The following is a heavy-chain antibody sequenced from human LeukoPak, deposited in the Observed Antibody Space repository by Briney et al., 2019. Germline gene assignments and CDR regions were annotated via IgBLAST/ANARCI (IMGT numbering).Heavy chain of an antibody. CDR1: GFTFSSYA. D-gene: IGHD1-26*01. CDR3: TTWVGAHFDF. V-gene: IGHV3-23*01. J-gene: IGHJ4*02. Sequence: GGSLRLSCAGSGFTFSSYAMTWVRQAPGKGLEWVSALSGSGGTTYYADSVKGRFTISRDNSKNTLYLQMNSLRAEDTAVYFCTTWVGAHFDFWGQGTLVTVSS. CDR2: LSGSGGTT.